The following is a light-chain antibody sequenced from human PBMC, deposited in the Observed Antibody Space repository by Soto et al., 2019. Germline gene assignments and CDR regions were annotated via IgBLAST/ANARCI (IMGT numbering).Light chain of an antibody. CDR2: EAL. J-gene: IGKJ4*02. CDR1: QSVSGSY. CDR3: QQRNNWPLT. Sequence: EIRLTQAPCTLSWSAGDRATLSCGASQSVSGSYLAWYQQKPGQAPRLLIYEALNRAAGIPARFSGSGSGTDFTLTISSLETEDFAVYYCQQRNNWPLTFGGGTKVDIK. V-gene: IGKV3-11*01.